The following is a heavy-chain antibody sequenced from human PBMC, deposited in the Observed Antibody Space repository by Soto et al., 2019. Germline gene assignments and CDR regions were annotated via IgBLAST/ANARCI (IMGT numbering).Heavy chain of an antibody. CDR2: IYWDDDK. CDR1: GFSLDTWGVG. D-gene: IGHD3-16*01. Sequence: QITLKESGPTLVRPTQTLTLTCTVSGFSLDTWGVGVGWIRQPPGKAPEWLALIYWDDDKRYSPSLKNRLTTPKDASKSRVAITVTNTDPVYIVTYYYARALVSWGSYYFAHWGQGTLVSVSS. J-gene: IGHJ4*02. V-gene: IGHV2-5*02. CDR3: ARALVSWGSYYFAH.